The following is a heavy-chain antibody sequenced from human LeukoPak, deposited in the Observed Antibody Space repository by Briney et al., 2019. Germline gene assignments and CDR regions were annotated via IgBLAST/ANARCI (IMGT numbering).Heavy chain of an antibody. D-gene: IGHD6-19*01. J-gene: IGHJ5*02. CDR3: ARDSHAVAGYNWFDP. V-gene: IGHV4-31*03. CDR1: GGSISSGGYY. CDR2: IYYSGST. Sequence: PSETLSLTCTVSGGSISSGGYYWSWIRQHPGKGLEWIGYIYYSGSTYYNPSLKSRVIISVDTSKNQFSLKLSSVTAADTAVYYCARDSHAVAGYNWFDPWGQETLVTVSS.